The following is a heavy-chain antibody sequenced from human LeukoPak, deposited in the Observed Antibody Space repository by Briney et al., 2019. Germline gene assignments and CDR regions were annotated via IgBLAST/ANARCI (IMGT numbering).Heavy chain of an antibody. V-gene: IGHV4-59*01. CDR1: GGSISSYY. CDR2: IYYDGST. D-gene: IGHD2-15*01. CDR3: ARGSGSGNGYFDP. J-gene: IGHJ2*01. Sequence: SETLSLTCTVSGGSISSYYWSWIRQPPGKGLEWIGYIYYDGSTNYNPSLKSRVSISVDTSKNQFSLKLSSVTAADTAVYYCARGSGSGNGYFDPWGRGTLVTVSS.